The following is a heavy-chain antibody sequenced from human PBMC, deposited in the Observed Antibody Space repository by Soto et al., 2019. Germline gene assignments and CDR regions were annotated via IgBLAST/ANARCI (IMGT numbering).Heavy chain of an antibody. D-gene: IGHD3-22*01. CDR2: IYYSGST. V-gene: IGHV4-39*01. CDR1: GGSISSSSYY. CDR3: ARSVPTYYDSSGYYY. Sequence: QLQLQESGPGLVKPSETLSLTCTVSGGSISSSSYYWGWLRQPPGKGLEWIGSIYYSGSTYYNPSLKRRVTISVDTSKNQFSLKLSSVTAADTAVYYCARSVPTYYDSSGYYYWGQGTLVTVSS. J-gene: IGHJ4*02.